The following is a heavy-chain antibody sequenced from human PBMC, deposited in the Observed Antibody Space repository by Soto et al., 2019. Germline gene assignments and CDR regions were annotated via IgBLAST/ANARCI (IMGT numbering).Heavy chain of an antibody. V-gene: IGHV3-48*01. CDR3: ARDQGYSYGPFDY. Sequence: GGSLRLSCAASGFTFSTYSMNWVRQAPGKGLEWVSYISSSSSTIYYADSVKGRFTISTDNAKNSLYLQMNSLRAEDTAVYYCARDQGYSYGPFDYWGQGTLVTVSS. D-gene: IGHD5-18*01. CDR1: GFTFSTYS. CDR2: ISSSSSTI. J-gene: IGHJ4*02.